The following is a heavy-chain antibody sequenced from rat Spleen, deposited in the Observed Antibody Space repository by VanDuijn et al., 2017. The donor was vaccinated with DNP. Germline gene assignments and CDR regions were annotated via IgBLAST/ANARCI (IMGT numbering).Heavy chain of an antibody. CDR2: ISNAGDHT. Sequence: EVQLVESGGGLVQPGRSLKLSCAASGFTFSKYGMAWVRQAPTKGLEWVASISNAGDHTYYSDSVKGRFTISRDNAKSTLYLQMNSLRSEDTATYYCAISYFDYWGQGVTVTVSS. CDR3: AISYFDY. CDR1: GFTFSKYG. V-gene: IGHV5-29*01. J-gene: IGHJ2*01.